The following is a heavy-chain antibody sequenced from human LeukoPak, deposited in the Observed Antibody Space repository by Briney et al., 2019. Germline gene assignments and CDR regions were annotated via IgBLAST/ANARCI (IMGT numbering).Heavy chain of an antibody. J-gene: IGHJ3*02. CDR1: GGSISSYY. D-gene: IGHD2-2*02. V-gene: IGHV4-39*01. CDR3: ARPMTRYCSSTSCYIGHDAFDI. Sequence: PSETLSLTCTVSGGSISSYYWGWIRQPPGKGLEWIGSIYYSGSTYYNPSLKGRVTISVDTSKNQFSLKLSSVTAADTAVYYCARPMTRYCSSTSCYIGHDAFDIWGQGTMVTVSS. CDR2: IYYSGST.